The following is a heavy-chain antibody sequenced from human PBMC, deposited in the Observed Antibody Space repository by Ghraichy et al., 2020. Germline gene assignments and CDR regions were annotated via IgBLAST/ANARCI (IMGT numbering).Heavy chain of an antibody. J-gene: IGHJ3*02. CDR2: IYYTGST. D-gene: IGHD1-26*01. CDR1: GGSISSDGYY. V-gene: IGHV4-39*01. Sequence: SETLSLTCTVSGGSISSDGYYWGWIRQPPGKGLEWIGNIYYTGSTYYNPSLKSRVTISGDTSKNQFSLKLSFVTAADTAVYYCARLYSGSNPEAFDIWGQGTMVTVSS. CDR3: ARLYSGSNPEAFDI.